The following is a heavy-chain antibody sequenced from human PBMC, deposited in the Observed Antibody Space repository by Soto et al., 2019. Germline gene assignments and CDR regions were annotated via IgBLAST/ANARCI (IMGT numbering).Heavy chain of an antibody. CDR2: IYYSGTTT. V-gene: IGHV4-59*08. J-gene: IGHJ4*02. Sequence: QVQLQESGPGLLRPSETLSLTCSVSGGSINHDYWTWVRQPPGKGLEWMGYIYYSGTTTNYNPSLKSRVTLSVDTSKNQFSLKLSSVTAADSAVYYCARLGGSYAVPHFDYWGQGTLVTVSS. D-gene: IGHD1-26*01. CDR1: GGSINHDY. CDR3: ARLGGSYAVPHFDY.